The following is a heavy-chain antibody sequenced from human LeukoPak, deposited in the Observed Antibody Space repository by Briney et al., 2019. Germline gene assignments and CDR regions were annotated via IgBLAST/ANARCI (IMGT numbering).Heavy chain of an antibody. Sequence: NPSETLSLTCTVSGGSISTYYWSWVRQPPGKGLEWIGYIYYSGSTSFNPSLKYRVTISVDTSKNQFSLRLSSVTAADTAVYYCARDIYGGVRYFDSWGQGTLVTVSS. CDR1: GGSISTYY. J-gene: IGHJ4*02. D-gene: IGHD2-8*02. CDR3: ARDIYGGVRYFDS. V-gene: IGHV4-59*01. CDR2: IYYSGST.